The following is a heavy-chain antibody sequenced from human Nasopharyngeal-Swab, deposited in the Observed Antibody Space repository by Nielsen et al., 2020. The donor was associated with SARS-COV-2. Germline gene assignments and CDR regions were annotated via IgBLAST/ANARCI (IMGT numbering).Heavy chain of an antibody. Sequence: SQTLSLTCAVYGVSFSGYYWSWIRQPPGKGLEWIGEINHSGSTNYNPSLKSRVTISVDTSKNQFSLKLSSVTAADTAVYYCARYQLYSSSWYFDYWGQGTLVTVSS. V-gene: IGHV4-34*01. CDR3: ARYQLYSSSWYFDY. CDR1: GVSFSGYY. D-gene: IGHD6-13*01. J-gene: IGHJ4*02. CDR2: INHSGST.